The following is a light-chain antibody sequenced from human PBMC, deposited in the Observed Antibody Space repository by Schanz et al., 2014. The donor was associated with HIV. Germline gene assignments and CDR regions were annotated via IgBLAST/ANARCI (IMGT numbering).Light chain of an antibody. CDR3: GTWDSSLRAVV. V-gene: IGLV1-51*01. J-gene: IGLJ3*02. Sequence: QSVLTQPPSVSAAPGQRVTISCSGHSYSIGNNFVSWFQQLPGTAPKLLIYYNNQRPSEIPDRFSASKSGASATLDITGLQTGDEADYYCGTWDSSLRAVVFGGGTKLTVL. CDR2: YNN. CDR1: SYSIGNNF.